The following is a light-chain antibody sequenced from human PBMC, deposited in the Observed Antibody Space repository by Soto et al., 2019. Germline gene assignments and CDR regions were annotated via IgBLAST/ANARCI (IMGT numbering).Light chain of an antibody. CDR3: SSYAGSNIWV. V-gene: IGLV2-8*01. J-gene: IGLJ1*01. CDR2: EVS. Sequence: SALTQPPSASGSPGQSVTISCTGTSSDVGGYNYVSWYQQHPGKAPKLMIYEVSKRPSGVPDRFSGSKSGNTASLTVSGLQAEDEADYYCSSYAGSNIWVFGTGTKAAVL. CDR1: SSDVGGYNY.